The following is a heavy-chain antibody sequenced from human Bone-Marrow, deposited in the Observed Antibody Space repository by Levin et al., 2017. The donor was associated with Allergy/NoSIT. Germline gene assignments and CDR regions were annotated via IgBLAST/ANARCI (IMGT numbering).Heavy chain of an antibody. D-gene: IGHD3-10*01. V-gene: IGHV1-18*01. CDR2: ISAYNGNT. J-gene: IGHJ4*02. CDR3: ARFIQFGELLF. Sequence: VASVKVSCKASGYTFTSYSISWVRQAPGQGLEWMGWISAYNGNTNYAQKLQGRVTMTTDTSTSTAYMELRSLRSDDTAVYYCARFIQFGELLFWGQGTLVTVSS. CDR1: GYTFTSYS.